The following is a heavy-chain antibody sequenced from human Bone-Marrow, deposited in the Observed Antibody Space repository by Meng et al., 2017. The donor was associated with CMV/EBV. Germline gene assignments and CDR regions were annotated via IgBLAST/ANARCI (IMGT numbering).Heavy chain of an antibody. CDR3: AKLNGIVVVPAAIGAFDI. D-gene: IGHD2-2*02. CDR2: ISGSGGST. V-gene: IGHV3-23*01. Sequence: GGSLRLSCAASGFTFSSYAMSWVRQAPGKGLEWVSAISGSGGSTYYADSVKGRFTISRDNSKNTLYLQMNSLRAVDTAVYYCAKLNGIVVVPAAIGAFDIWGQGTMVTVSS. J-gene: IGHJ3*02. CDR1: GFTFSSYA.